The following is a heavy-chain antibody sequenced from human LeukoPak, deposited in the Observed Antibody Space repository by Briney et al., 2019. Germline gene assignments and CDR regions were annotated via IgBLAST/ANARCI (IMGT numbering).Heavy chain of an antibody. Sequence: ASVKVSCKASGYTFTSYGVSWVRQAPGQGLEWMGWISAYNGNTNYAQKLQGRVTMTTDTSTSTAYMELRSLRSDDTAVYYCARAYLGHSRFDPWGQGALVTVSS. V-gene: IGHV1-18*01. CDR2: ISAYNGNT. CDR3: ARAYLGHSRFDP. CDR1: GYTFTSYG. D-gene: IGHD5-18*01. J-gene: IGHJ5*02.